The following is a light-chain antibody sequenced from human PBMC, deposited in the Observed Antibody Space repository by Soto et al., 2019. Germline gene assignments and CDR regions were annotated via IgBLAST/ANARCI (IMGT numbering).Light chain of an antibody. CDR3: QQYDNRPLT. CDR1: QDISNY. CDR2: DAS. J-gene: IGKJ3*01. V-gene: IGKV1-33*01. Sequence: DIQMTQSPSSLSASVGDRVTITCQASQDISNYLNWYQQKPGKAPKLLIYDASNLETGVPSRFSGSGSGTDFTFTISSLQPEDIATYYCQQYDNRPLTLGPGTKVDIK.